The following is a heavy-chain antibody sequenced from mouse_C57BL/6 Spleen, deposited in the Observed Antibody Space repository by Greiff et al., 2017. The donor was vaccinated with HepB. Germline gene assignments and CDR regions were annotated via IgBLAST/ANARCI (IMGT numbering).Heavy chain of an antibody. CDR3: ARKRVYSNYGFAY. Sequence: VQLQQPGAELVKPGASVKSSCKASGYTFTSYWMHWVKQRPGQGLEWIGMIHPNSGSTNYNEKFKSKATLTVDKSSSTAYMQLSSLTSEDSAVYYCARKRVYSNYGFAYWGQGTLVTVSA. CDR2: IHPNSGST. D-gene: IGHD2-5*01. V-gene: IGHV1-64*01. J-gene: IGHJ3*01. CDR1: GYTFTSYW.